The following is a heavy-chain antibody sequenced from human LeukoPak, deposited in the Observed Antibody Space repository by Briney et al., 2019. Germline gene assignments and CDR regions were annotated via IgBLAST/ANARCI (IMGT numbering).Heavy chain of an antibody. CDR2: IWYDGSNK. CDR1: GFTFSSYG. D-gene: IGHD6-19*01. V-gene: IGHV3-33*01. CDR3: ARDNPRRYSSGWYFSQYYFDY. Sequence: GGSLRLSCAASGFTFSSYGMHWVRQAPGKGLEWVAVIWYDGSNKYYADSVKGRFTISRDNSKNTLYLQMNSLRAEDTAVYYCARDNPRRYSSGWYFSQYYFDYWGQGTLVTVSS. J-gene: IGHJ4*02.